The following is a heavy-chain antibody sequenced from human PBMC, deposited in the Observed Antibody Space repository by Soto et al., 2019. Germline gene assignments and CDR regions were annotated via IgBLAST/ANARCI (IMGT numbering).Heavy chain of an antibody. D-gene: IGHD1-26*01. J-gene: IGHJ3*02. V-gene: IGHV3-23*01. Sequence: EVQLLESGGGSVQPGGSLRLSCAASGFTFISYAMNWVRQAPGKGLEWVSAISGSADRTYYADSVKGRVTISRDNSNKILYLRMNSLRAEDTAVYYCAKVGSHSGSHYDAFDIWGQGTMVTVSS. CDR1: GFTFISYA. CDR3: AKVGSHSGSHYDAFDI. CDR2: ISGSADRT.